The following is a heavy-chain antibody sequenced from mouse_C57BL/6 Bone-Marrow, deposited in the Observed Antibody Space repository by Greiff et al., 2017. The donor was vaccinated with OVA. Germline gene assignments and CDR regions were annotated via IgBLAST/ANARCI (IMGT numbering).Heavy chain of an antibody. CDR2: IYPGSGST. CDR3: ARRTTVVAPFAY. CDR1: GYTFTSYW. D-gene: IGHD1-1*01. J-gene: IGHJ2*01. V-gene: IGHV1-55*01. Sequence: QVQLQQPGAELVKPGASVKMSCKASGYTFTSYWITWVKQRPGQGLEWIGDIYPGSGSTNYNEKFKSKATLTVDTSSSTAYMQLSSLTSEDSAVYYCARRTTVVAPFAYWGQGTTLTVSS.